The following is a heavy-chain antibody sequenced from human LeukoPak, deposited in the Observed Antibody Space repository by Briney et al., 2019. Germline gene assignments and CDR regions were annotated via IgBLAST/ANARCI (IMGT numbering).Heavy chain of an antibody. J-gene: IGHJ4*02. Sequence: SETLSLTCTVSGYSISSGYYWGWIRPPPGKGLEWIGSIYHSGSTYYNPSLKSRVTISVDTSKNQFSLKLSSVTAADTAVYYCARVVSWFGGQKTFDYWGQGTLVTVSS. D-gene: IGHD3-10*01. CDR1: GYSISSGYY. CDR2: IYHSGST. CDR3: ARVVSWFGGQKTFDY. V-gene: IGHV4-38-2*02.